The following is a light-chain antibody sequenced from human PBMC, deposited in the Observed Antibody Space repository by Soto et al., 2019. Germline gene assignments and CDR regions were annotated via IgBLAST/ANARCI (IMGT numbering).Light chain of an antibody. J-gene: IGKJ4*01. V-gene: IGKV2-28*01. CDR2: LGS. CDR1: QSLLNNFGYSH. Sequence: EIVMTQSPLSLPVTPGEPASISCRSSQSLLNNFGYSHLDWYLQKPGQSPQLLIDLGSNRASGVPDRFSGSGSGTYFTLKISRVEAEDVGVYYGMGAITFGGVTKVEIK. CDR3: MGAIT.